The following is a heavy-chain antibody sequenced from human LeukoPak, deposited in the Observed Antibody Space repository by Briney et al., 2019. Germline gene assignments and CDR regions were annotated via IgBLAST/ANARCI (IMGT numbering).Heavy chain of an antibody. CDR3: ARDNYCSGGSCYSTYNWFDP. V-gene: IGHV4-4*07. D-gene: IGHD2-15*01. CDR1: GGSISSYY. Sequence: SETLSLTCTVSGGSISSYYWSWIRQPAGKGLEWIGRIYTSGSTNYNPSLKSRVTMSVDTSKNQFSLKLSSVTAADTAVYYCARDNYCSGGSCYSTYNWFDPWGQGTLVTVSS. J-gene: IGHJ5*02. CDR2: IYTSGST.